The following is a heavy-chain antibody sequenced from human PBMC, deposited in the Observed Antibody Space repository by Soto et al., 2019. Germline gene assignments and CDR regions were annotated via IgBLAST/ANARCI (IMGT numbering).Heavy chain of an antibody. J-gene: IGHJ6*02. Sequence: ASVKVSCKASGGTFSSYAISWVRQAPGQGLEWMGGIIPIFGTANYAQKFQGRVTITADESTSTAYMELSSLRSEDTAVYYCARIHSSGSREEPSPGYYYYYGMDVWGQGTTVTVSS. CDR3: ARIHSSGSREEPSPGYYYYYGMDV. D-gene: IGHD6-25*01. CDR1: GGTFSSYA. V-gene: IGHV1-69*13. CDR2: IIPIFGTA.